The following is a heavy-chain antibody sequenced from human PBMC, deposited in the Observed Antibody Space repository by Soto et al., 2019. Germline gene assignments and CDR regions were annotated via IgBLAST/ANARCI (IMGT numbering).Heavy chain of an antibody. Sequence: EVQLVESGGGLVEPGGSIRLSCVASGFTFTKAYMTWIRQAPGKGLEWVGRIKGSHAGGTTDYATSVKGRFTISRDDAKNTLYLQMNSLKPEDTSVYYCATEGGYPGSNFYGAYLGQGTLVTVSS. J-gene: IGHJ4*02. CDR3: ATEGGYPGSNFYGAY. CDR2: IKGSHAGGTT. V-gene: IGHV3-15*01. D-gene: IGHD1-26*01. CDR1: GFTFTKAY.